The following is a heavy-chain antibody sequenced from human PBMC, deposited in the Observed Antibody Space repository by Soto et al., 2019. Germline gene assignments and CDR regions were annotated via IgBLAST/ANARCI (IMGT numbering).Heavy chain of an antibody. CDR3: ARARVVVAATRSAFDI. J-gene: IGHJ3*02. CDR2: IIPIFGTA. V-gene: IGHV1-69*13. CDR1: GGTFSSYA. D-gene: IGHD2-15*01. Sequence: SVKVSCKASGGTFSSYAISWVRQAPGQGLEWMGGIIPIFGTANYAQKFQGRVTITADESTSTAYMELSSLRSKDTAVYYCARARVVVAATRSAFDIWGQGTMVTVSS.